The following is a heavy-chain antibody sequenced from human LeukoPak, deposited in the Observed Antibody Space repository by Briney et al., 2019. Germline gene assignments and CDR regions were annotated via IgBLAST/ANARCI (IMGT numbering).Heavy chain of an antibody. Sequence: PGGSLRLSCAASGFTFSSYSMNWVRQAPGKGLEWVSSISSSSSYIYYADSVKGRFTISRDNAKNSLYLQMNSPRAEDTAVYYCAKDRGVVAVAATPVDYWGQGTLVTVSS. J-gene: IGHJ4*02. D-gene: IGHD2-15*01. CDR3: AKDRGVVAVAATPVDY. V-gene: IGHV3-21*04. CDR1: GFTFSSYS. CDR2: ISSSSSYI.